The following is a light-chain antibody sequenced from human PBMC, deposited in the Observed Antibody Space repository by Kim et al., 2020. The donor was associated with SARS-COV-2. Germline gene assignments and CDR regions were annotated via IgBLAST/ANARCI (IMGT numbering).Light chain of an antibody. Sequence: QSVLTQPPSVSAAPGQEVTISCSGSSSNIGKNFISWYQQLPGTAPKLLIYDTSKRPSGIPDRFSASKSGTSATLDITGLQTGDEADYYCGTWDNNLSAWVFGGGTQLTVL. J-gene: IGLJ3*02. CDR1: SSNIGKNF. CDR3: GTWDNNLSAWV. V-gene: IGLV1-51*01. CDR2: DTS.